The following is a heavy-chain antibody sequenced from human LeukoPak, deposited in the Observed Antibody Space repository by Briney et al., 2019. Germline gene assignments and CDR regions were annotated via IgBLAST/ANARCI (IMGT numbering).Heavy chain of an antibody. Sequence: SETLSLTCTVSGGSISSYYWSWIRQPPGKGLEWIGYIYYSGSTNYNPSLKSRVTISVDTSKNQFSLKLSSVTAVDTAVYYCARQDTTVALWYFDYWGQGTLVTVSS. CDR2: IYYSGST. V-gene: IGHV4-59*08. D-gene: IGHD4-23*01. J-gene: IGHJ4*02. CDR3: ARQDTTVALWYFDY. CDR1: GGSISSYY.